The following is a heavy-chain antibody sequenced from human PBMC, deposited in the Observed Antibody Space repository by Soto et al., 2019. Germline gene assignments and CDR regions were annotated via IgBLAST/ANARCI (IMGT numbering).Heavy chain of an antibody. CDR2: MNPNSGNT. CDR1: GYTFTSYG. J-gene: IGHJ6*02. Sequence: ASVKVSCKASGYTFTSYGINWVRQATGQGLEWMGWMNPNSGNTGYAQKFQGRVTMTRNTSISTAYMELSSLRSEDTAVYYCARGRGYGETVILWGQGTTVTVSS. CDR3: ARGRGYGETVIL. V-gene: IGHV1-8*01. D-gene: IGHD4-17*01.